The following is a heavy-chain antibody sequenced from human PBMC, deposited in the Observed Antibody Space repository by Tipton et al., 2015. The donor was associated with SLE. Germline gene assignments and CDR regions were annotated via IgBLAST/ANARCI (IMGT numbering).Heavy chain of an antibody. J-gene: IGHJ3*02. D-gene: IGHD3-10*01. CDR1: GGSISSYF. CDR3: AGDSGEIAFDI. V-gene: IGHV4-59*12. CDR2: IYYSGST. Sequence: TLSLTCTVSGGSISSYFWSWIRQPPGKGLEWIGYIYYSGSTNYSPSLKSRLTISIDMSKNQFSLKLTSVTAADTAVYYCAGDSGEIAFDIWGQGTMVTVSS.